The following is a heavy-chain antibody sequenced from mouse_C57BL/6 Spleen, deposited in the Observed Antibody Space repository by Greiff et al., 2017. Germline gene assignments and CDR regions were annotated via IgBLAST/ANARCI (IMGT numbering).Heavy chain of an antibody. D-gene: IGHD2-3*01. CDR1: GYSFTDYN. CDR2: INPNYGTT. Sequence: VLLQQSGPELVKPGASVKISCKASGYSFTDYNMNWVKQSNGKSLEWIGVINPNYGTTSYNQKFKGKATLTIDQSSSTAYMQLNNLTSETSAVYYCASLGDDGYCLDYWGQGTTLTVSS. J-gene: IGHJ2*01. CDR3: ASLGDDGYCLDY. V-gene: IGHV1-39*01.